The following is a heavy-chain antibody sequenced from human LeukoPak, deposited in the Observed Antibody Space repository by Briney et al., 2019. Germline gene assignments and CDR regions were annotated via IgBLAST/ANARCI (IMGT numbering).Heavy chain of an antibody. J-gene: IGHJ4*02. CDR2: ISGSGGST. CDR3: AKYEDFWSGYYDY. D-gene: IGHD3-3*01. CDR1: GFTFSSYA. V-gene: IGHV3-23*01. Sequence: PGGSLGLSCAASGFTFSSYAMSWVRQAPGKGLEWVSAISGSGGSTYYADSVKGQFTISRDNSKNTLYLQMNSLRAEDTAVYYCAKYEDFWSGYYDYWGQGTLVTVSS.